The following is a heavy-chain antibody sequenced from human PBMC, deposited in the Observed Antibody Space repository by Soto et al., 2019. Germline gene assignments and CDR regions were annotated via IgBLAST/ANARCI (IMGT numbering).Heavy chain of an antibody. Sequence: QVQLVHSGAEVKKPGSSVKVSCKASGGTFSSYAISWVRQAPGQGLEWLGGIIPIFGTANYAQKFQGRVTITADEFTSTAYMELSSLRSEDTAVYYCATGDVWGSYRYMYWFDPWGKGILVTVSS. CDR2: IIPIFGTA. CDR3: ATGDVWGSYRYMYWFDP. CDR1: GGTFSSYA. J-gene: IGHJ5*02. V-gene: IGHV1-69*01. D-gene: IGHD3-16*02.